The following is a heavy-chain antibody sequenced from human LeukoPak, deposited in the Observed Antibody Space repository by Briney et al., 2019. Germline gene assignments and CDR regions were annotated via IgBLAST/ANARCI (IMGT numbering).Heavy chain of an antibody. V-gene: IGHV4-61*01. CDR2: FYYTGST. CDR1: GGSVSGGSYY. D-gene: IGHD1-14*01. Sequence: KASETLSLTCTVSGGSVSGGSYYWSWIRQPPGKGLEWIGYFYYTGSTNYNPSLKSRVTISVDTSKNQFSLKLSSVTAADTAVYYCARFTRGTSDYWGQGTLVTVSS. J-gene: IGHJ4*02. CDR3: ARFTRGTSDY.